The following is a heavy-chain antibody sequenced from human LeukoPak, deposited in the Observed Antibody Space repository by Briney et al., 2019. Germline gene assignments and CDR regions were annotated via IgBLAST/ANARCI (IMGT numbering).Heavy chain of an antibody. J-gene: IGHJ4*02. CDR1: AFTFSSYW. CDR2: INSDGYSI. CDR3: ARAIAAGRDY. Sequence: GGSLRLSCAASAFTFSSYWMHWVRQAPGKGLVWVSRINSDGYSIGYADSVKGRFTISRDNAKNTLYLQMNSLRAEDTAVYYCARAIAAGRDYWGQGTLVTVSS. D-gene: IGHD6-13*01. V-gene: IGHV3-74*01.